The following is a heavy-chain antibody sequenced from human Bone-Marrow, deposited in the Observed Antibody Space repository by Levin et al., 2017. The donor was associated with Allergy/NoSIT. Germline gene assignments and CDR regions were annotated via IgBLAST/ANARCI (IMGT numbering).Heavy chain of an antibody. Sequence: PGGSLRLSCAASGFTFSSYSMNWVRQAPGKGLEWVSSISSSSSYIYYADSVKGRFTISRDNAKNSLYLQMNSLRAEDTAVYYCARDIVATITEVDYWGQGTLVTVSS. V-gene: IGHV3-21*01. CDR1: GFTFSSYS. CDR2: ISSSSSYI. CDR3: ARDIVATITEVDY. D-gene: IGHD5-12*01. J-gene: IGHJ4*02.